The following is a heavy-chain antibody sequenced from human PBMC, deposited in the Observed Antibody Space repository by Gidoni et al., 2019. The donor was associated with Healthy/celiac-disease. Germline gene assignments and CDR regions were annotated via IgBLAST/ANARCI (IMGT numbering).Heavy chain of an antibody. V-gene: IGHV3-11*01. CDR2: ISSSGSTI. J-gene: IGHJ6*03. Sequence: QVQLVESGGGLVKPGGSLRLSCAASGFNFSDYYMSWIRQAPGKGLGWVSYISSSGSTIYSADSVKVRFTISRDNAKNSLYLQMNSLRAEDTAVYYCARDTPPWWSYGETMDVWGKGTTVTVSS. CDR1: GFNFSDYY. CDR3: ARDTPPWWSYGETMDV. D-gene: IGHD5-18*01.